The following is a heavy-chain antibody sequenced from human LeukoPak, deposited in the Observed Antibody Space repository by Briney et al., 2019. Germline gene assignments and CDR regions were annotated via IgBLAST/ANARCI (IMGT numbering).Heavy chain of an antibody. Sequence: SETLSLTCNVSGASIRSGRNYWGWIRQSPGKGLEWIGSIYYSGSSSYNPSLQSRVSISVDTSKNHISLKAFSLTAADTALYYCARHVSGSAMMHYFDYWGQGHLVTVSS. CDR1: GASIRSGRNY. V-gene: IGHV4-39*01. J-gene: IGHJ4*02. CDR3: ARHVSGSAMMHYFDY. D-gene: IGHD5-18*01. CDR2: IYYSGSS.